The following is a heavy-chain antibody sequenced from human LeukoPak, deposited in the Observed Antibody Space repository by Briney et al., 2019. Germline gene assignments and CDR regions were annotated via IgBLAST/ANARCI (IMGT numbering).Heavy chain of an antibody. CDR2: IRRNSDGGTI. J-gene: IGHJ5*02. Sequence: GGSLRLSCAASGFTFSAYWMHWVRQAPGKGLEWVGRIRRNSDGGTIDYAAPVKGRFALSRDDSKNTLYLHMSSLQTEDTAVYYCATDFYDTTWGQGTLVTVSS. CDR3: ATDFYDTT. V-gene: IGHV3-15*07. D-gene: IGHD3-22*01. CDR1: GFTFSAYW.